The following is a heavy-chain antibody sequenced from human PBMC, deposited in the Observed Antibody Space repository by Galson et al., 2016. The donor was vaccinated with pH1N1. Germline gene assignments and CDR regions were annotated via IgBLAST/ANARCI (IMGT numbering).Heavy chain of an antibody. CDR2: IYPGDSDT. D-gene: IGHD2/OR15-2a*01. CDR3: ARHSMDPPYYFYFYMDV. J-gene: IGHJ6*03. CDR1: GYSFATDW. V-gene: IGHV5-51*01. Sequence: QSGAEVKKAGESLKISCQASGYSFATDWIGWVRQTPGKGLEWVGIIYPGDSDTKYSPSFQGQVTMSVDKSISTAYLQWTSLKASDTAMYYCARHSMDPPYYFYFYMDVWGKGTTVPVSS.